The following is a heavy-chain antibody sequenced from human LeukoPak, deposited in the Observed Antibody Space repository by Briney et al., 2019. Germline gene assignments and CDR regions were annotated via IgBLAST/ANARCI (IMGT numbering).Heavy chain of an antibody. J-gene: IGHJ4*02. D-gene: IGHD3-9*01. CDR3: ARVDDILTGHLDC. CDR2: INPNSRGT. Sequence: ASVTVSCKASGYTFIAYYVHWVRQAPGQGLEWMGWINPNSRGTKYAQKFQGGVTMTRDTSISTAYMELTRLRSDDTAVYYCARVDDILTGHLDCWGQGTLVTVSS. V-gene: IGHV1-2*02. CDR1: GYTFIAYY.